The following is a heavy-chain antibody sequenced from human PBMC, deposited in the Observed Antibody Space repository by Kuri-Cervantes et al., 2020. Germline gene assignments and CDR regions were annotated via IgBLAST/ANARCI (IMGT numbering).Heavy chain of an antibody. CDR3: AKGIVGTTSGYFDY. CDR1: GFTFSNYA. CDR2: ISASGGST. Sequence: GGSLRLSCAASGFTFSNYAMSRVRQAPGKGLEWVSVISASGGSTYYADSVKGRFTISRDKSKNTLYMQMNSLRAEDTALYYCAKGIVGTTSGYFDYWGQGTLVTVSS. J-gene: IGHJ4*02. V-gene: IGHV3-23*01. D-gene: IGHD1-7*01.